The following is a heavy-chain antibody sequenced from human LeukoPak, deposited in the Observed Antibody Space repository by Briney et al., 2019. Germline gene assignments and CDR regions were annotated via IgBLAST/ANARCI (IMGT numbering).Heavy chain of an antibody. D-gene: IGHD6-6*01. CDR2: INHSGST. Sequence: SETVSLTCAVYGGSFSGYCWSWIRQPPGKGLEWIGEINHSGSTNYNASLKSRVTISVDTSKNQFSLRLSSVTAADTAVYYCATASSSSHHSPFDYWGQGTLVTVSS. J-gene: IGHJ4*02. CDR1: GGSFSGYC. V-gene: IGHV4-34*01. CDR3: ATASSSSHHSPFDY.